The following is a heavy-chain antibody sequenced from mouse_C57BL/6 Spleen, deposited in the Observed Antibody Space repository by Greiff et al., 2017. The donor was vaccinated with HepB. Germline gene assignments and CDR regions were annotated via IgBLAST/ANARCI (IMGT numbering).Heavy chain of an antibody. D-gene: IGHD2-3*01. Sequence: DVKLVESEGGLVQPGSSMKLSCTASGFTFSDYYMAWVRQVPEKGLEWVANINYDGSSTYYLDSLKSRFIISRDNAKNILYLQMSSLKSEDTATYYCARDDGYYPHWYFDVWGTGTTVTVSS. CDR1: GFTFSDYY. CDR3: ARDDGYYPHWYFDV. V-gene: IGHV5-16*01. CDR2: INYDGSST. J-gene: IGHJ1*03.